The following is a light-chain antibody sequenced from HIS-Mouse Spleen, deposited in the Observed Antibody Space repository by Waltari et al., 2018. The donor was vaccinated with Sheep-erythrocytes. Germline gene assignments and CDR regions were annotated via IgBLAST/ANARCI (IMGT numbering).Light chain of an antibody. CDR2: QDS. J-gene: IGLJ2*01. CDR1: QLGDKY. CDR3: CSYAGSYTVV. Sequence: SYELTQPPSVSVSPGQTASITCSGDQLGDKYACWYQQKPGQSPVLVIYQDSKRPSGIPERFSGSNSGNTATLTISGLQAEDEADYYCCSYAGSYTVVFGGGTKLTVL. V-gene: IGLV3-1*01.